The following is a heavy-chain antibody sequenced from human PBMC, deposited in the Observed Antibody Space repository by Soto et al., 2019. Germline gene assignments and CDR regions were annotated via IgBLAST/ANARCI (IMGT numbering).Heavy chain of an antibody. CDR1: GYTFTHYY. CDR3: ARDFSGPMDY. V-gene: IGHV1-46*01. Sequence: AAVQVSCKASGYTFTHYYMHLWREAPGQCLEWMVIIYPSGGSTRNAQKFQGRVTMTRDTSTSTVYMELSSLRSEDTAVYYCARDFSGPMDYWGRGTLVTVSS. CDR2: IYPSGGST. J-gene: IGHJ4*02. D-gene: IGHD3-10*01.